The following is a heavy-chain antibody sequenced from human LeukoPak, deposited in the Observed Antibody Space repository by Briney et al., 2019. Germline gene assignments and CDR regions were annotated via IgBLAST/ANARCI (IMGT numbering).Heavy chain of an antibody. CDR3: ASSTLSGIGVFDI. CDR2: ITSSSSYI. V-gene: IGHV3-21*01. D-gene: IGHD2/OR15-2a*01. CDR1: RFTFPSYS. J-gene: IGHJ3*02. Sequence: GGSLRLSCAASRFTFPSYSMNWVRPAPGKGLEWVSSITSSSSYISYADSVKGRFIISRDNDKKSLHLQMNSLRAEDTAVYYCASSTLSGIGVFDIWGQGTMVTVSS.